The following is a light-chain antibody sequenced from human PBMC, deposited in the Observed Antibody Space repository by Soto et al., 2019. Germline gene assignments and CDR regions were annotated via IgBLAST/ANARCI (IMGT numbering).Light chain of an antibody. CDR3: RQYVASPET. CDR2: DSS. J-gene: IGKJ4*01. Sequence: DIVLTQSPGTLSLSPGERATLSCRASQTINNYVAWYQQKPGQAPRVLIYDSSIRATGVPDRFSGSGSGTDFTLTFSRLEPEDFAVYYCRQYVASPETFGGGTKV. V-gene: IGKV3-20*01. CDR1: QTINNY.